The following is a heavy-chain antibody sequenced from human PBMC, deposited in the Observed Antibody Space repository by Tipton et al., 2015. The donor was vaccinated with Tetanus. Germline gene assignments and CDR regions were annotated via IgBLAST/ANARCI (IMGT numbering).Heavy chain of an antibody. Sequence: TLSLTCAVSGASIRSSTYFWGWIRQPPGKALEWIGHIFYTGSSHYNPSFKSRVTMSVDTSKNQFSLNLTSVTAADTAVYFCSRQEPPRRFFYDSSGSSAWGQGTLVTVSS. CDR1: GASIRSSTYF. CDR2: IFYTGSS. V-gene: IGHV4-39*01. D-gene: IGHD3-22*01. J-gene: IGHJ5*02. CDR3: SRQEPPRRFFYDSSGSSA.